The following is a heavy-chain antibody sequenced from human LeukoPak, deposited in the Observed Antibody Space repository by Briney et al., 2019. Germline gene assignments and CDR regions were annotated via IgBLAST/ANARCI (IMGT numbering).Heavy chain of an antibody. V-gene: IGHV1-46*01. D-gene: IGHD2-2*01. CDR3: ARDACSSRICSAGGNWFDP. J-gene: IGHJ5*02. CDR2: INPTGGST. CDR1: GYTFPSYF. Sequence: GASVKVSCKASGYTFPSYFMHWVRQAPGQGLEWMGIINPTGGSTTYAQKFQGRVTMTRDTSTSTVYMELSSLRSDDTAVYYCARDACSSRICSAGGNWFDPWGQGTLVTVSS.